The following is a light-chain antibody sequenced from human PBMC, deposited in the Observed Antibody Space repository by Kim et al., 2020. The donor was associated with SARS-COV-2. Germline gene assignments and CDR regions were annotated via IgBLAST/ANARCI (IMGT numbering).Light chain of an antibody. J-gene: IGKJ1*01. Sequence: EIVLTQSPGTLSLSPGDRATLSCRASQSVSSDKLAWYQQKPGQAPRLLMYGASSRATGIPDRFSGSGSGTDFTLTISRLEPEDFAVYYCHQYGGPPETFGQGTKVDIK. V-gene: IGKV3-20*01. CDR1: QSVSSDK. CDR3: HQYGGPPET. CDR2: GAS.